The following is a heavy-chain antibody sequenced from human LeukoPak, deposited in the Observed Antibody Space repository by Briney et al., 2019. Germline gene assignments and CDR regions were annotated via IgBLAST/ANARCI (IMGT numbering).Heavy chain of an antibody. V-gene: IGHV3-30*04. CDR3: ATDSSPDY. J-gene: IGHJ4*02. CDR2: ISYDGSNK. Sequence: PGRSLRLSCAASGFTFSSYTMHWVRQAPGKGLEWVALISYDGSNKYYADSVKGRLTISRDNSRNTLYLQMNSLRAEDTALYYCATDSSPDYWGQGTQVTVSS. D-gene: IGHD6-13*01. CDR1: GFTFSSYT.